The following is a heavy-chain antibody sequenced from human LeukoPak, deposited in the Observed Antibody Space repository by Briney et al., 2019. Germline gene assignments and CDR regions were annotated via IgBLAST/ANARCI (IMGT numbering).Heavy chain of an antibody. J-gene: IGHJ3*02. D-gene: IGHD4-23*01. CDR3: ARGVTPSPIFGAFDI. CDR2: ISYDGSNK. Sequence: PGGSLRLSCAASGFTFSSYAMHWVRQVPGKGLEWVAVISYDGSNKYYADSVKGRFTISRDNSKNTLYLQMNSLRAEDTAVYYCARGVTPSPIFGAFDIWGQGTMVTVSS. V-gene: IGHV3-30-3*01. CDR1: GFTFSSYA.